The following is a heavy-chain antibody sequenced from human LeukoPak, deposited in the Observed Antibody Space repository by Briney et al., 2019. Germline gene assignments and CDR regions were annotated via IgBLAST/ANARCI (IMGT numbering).Heavy chain of an antibody. J-gene: IGHJ3*02. CDR3: ARDRVFSSAWYGAFDI. CDR1: GYTFTSYA. V-gene: IGHV1-3*01. D-gene: IGHD6-19*01. Sequence: ASVKVSCKASGYTFTSYAMHWVRQAPGQRLEWMGWINAGNGDTKYSQKFQGRVTITRDTSASTAYMEVSSLRSKDTAVYYCARDRVFSSAWYGAFDIWGQGTMVTVSS. CDR2: INAGNGDT.